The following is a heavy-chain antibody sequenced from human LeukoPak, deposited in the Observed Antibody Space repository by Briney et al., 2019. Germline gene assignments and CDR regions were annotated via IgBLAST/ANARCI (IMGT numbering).Heavy chain of an antibody. CDR2: IYYSGST. V-gene: IGHV4-61*01. D-gene: IGHD2-15*01. CDR3: ASGRYYYCGMDV. Sequence: SETLSLTCIVSGGSVSSSTYFWSWIRQPPGKGLEWIGYIYYSGSTNYNPSLKSRVTISVDTSKNQFSLKLSSVTAADTAVYYCASGRYYYCGMDVWGQGTTVTVSS. CDR1: GGSVSSSTYF. J-gene: IGHJ6*02.